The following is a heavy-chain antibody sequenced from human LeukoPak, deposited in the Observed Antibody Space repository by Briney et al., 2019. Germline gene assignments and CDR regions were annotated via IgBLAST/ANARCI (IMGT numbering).Heavy chain of an antibody. CDR1: ELTFTTFG. Sequence: GGSLRLSCEASELTFTTFGMHWVRQAPGKGLEWVAFIPYDASNEYYADSVKGRFTISRDNSRNTLYLQMNSLRAEDTAVYYCAKWKNNNSGYDHWGQGTLVTVSS. CDR3: AKWKNNNSGYDH. V-gene: IGHV3-30*02. D-gene: IGHD5-12*01. J-gene: IGHJ5*02. CDR2: IPYDASNE.